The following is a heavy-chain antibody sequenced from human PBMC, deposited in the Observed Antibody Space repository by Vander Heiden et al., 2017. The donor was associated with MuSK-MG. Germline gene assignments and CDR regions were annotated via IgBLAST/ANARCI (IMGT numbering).Heavy chain of an antibody. V-gene: IGHV1-2*02. CDR2: INPNSGGT. CDR1: GYTFTGSY. D-gene: IGHD2-21*01. CDR3: ARAAGHCGGDCSYPDY. Sequence: QVQLVRPGAEEKKPGASVKVSCKASGYTFTGSYMHWVRQAPGQGLEWMGWINPNSGGTNYAKNFQGRVPMTRDTSISTAYMELSRLRSDDTAVYYCARAAGHCGGDCSYPDYWGQGTLVTVSS. J-gene: IGHJ4*02.